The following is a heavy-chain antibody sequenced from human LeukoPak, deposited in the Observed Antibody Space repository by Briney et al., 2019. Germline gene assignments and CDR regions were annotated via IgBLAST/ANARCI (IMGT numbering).Heavy chain of an antibody. V-gene: IGHV4-34*01. CDR3: ARGRRNWFDP. CDR2: INHSGST. CDR1: GGSFSGYY. Sequence: SETLSLTCAVYGGSFSGYYWSWIRQPPGKGLEWIGEINHSGSTNYNPSLKSRVTISVDTSKNQFSLELSSVTAADTAVYYCARGRRNWFDPWGQGTLVTVSS. J-gene: IGHJ5*02.